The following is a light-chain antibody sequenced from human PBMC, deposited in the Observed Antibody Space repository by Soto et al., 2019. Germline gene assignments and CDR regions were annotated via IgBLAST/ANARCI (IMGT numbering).Light chain of an antibody. CDR2: SNN. J-gene: IGLJ1*01. Sequence: QSVLAQPPSASGTPRQRVTISCSESSSNTGSNTVNWYQQLPGTAPKLLIYSNNQRPSGVPDRFSGSKSGTSASLAISGLQSEDEADYYCAAWDDSLNGRVFGTGTKVTVL. CDR3: AAWDDSLNGRV. V-gene: IGLV1-44*01. CDR1: SSNTGSNT.